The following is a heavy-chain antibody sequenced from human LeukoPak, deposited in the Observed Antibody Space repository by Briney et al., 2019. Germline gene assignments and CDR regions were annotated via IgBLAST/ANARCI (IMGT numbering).Heavy chain of an antibody. CDR3: ARALIHYDLKY. D-gene: IGHD3-3*01. Sequence: ASVTVSCKASGYTFTSYYMHWVRQAPGQGLEWMGIINPSGGSTSYAQKFRGRVTMTRDMSTSTVYMELSSLRSEDTAVYYCARALIHYDLKYWGQGTLVTVSS. V-gene: IGHV1-46*01. J-gene: IGHJ4*02. CDR1: GYTFTSYY. CDR2: INPSGGST.